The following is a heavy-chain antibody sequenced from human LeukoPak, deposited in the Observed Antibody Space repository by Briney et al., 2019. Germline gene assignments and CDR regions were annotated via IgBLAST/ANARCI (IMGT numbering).Heavy chain of an antibody. CDR3: ARLLTSGSNIRDWFDP. CDR2: VYPGDSDT. CDR1: GYSFANYW. Sequence: GESLKISCKGSGYSFANYWIGWVRQMPGKGLEWMAIVYPGDSDTRYNPSFHGQVTTSVDKSISTAYLQWSSLKASDTAMYYCARLLTSGSNIRDWFDPWGQGTLVTVSS. D-gene: IGHD6-13*01. V-gene: IGHV5-51*01. J-gene: IGHJ5*02.